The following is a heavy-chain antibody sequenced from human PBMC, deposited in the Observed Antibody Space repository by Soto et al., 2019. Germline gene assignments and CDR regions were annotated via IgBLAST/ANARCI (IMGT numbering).Heavy chain of an antibody. CDR1: GGSISSGDYY. D-gene: IGHD1-26*01. J-gene: IGHJ6*02. CDR3: ARGVGATSYYYYYYGMDV. V-gene: IGHV4-30-4*01. CDR2: IYYSGST. Sequence: PSETLSLTCTVSGGSISSGDYYWSWIRQPPGKGLEWIGYIYYSGSTYYNPSLKSRVTVSVDTSKNQFSLKLSSVTAADPAVYYCARGVGATSYYYYYYGMDVWGQGTTVTVSS.